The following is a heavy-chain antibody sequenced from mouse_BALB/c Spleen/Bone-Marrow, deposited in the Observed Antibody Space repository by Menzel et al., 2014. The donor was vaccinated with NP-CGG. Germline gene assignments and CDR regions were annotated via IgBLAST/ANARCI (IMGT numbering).Heavy chain of an antibody. CDR2: IWGDGTT. D-gene: IGHD2-10*02. J-gene: IGHJ4*01. CDR3: AREKYGNYYAMGY. Sequence: VKLVESGPGLVAPSQSLSTPCTVSGFSLTDYGINWVRQPPGKGLEWLGMIWGDGTTDYNSALRSRLSINKDNSRSQVFLKMNSLQTDDTARYYCAREKYGNYYAMGYWGQGTSVTVSS. CDR1: GFSLTDYG. V-gene: IGHV2-6-7*01.